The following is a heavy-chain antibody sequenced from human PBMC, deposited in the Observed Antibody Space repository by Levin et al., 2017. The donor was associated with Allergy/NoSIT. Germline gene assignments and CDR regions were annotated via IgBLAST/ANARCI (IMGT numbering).Heavy chain of an antibody. J-gene: IGHJ4*02. CDR3: ARVGLAAAGKGAQWD. D-gene: IGHD6-13*01. CDR2: IYYSGGT. CDR1: GGSISSSSYY. Sequence: PSETLSLTCTVSGGSISSSSYYWGWIRQPPGKGLEWIGSIYYSGGTYYNPSLKSRVTISVDTSKNQLSLKLRSVTAADTAVYYCARVGLAAAGKGAQWDWGQGTLVTVSS. V-gene: IGHV4-39*07.